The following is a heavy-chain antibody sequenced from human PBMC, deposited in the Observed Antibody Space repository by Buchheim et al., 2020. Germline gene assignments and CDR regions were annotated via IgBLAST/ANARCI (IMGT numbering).Heavy chain of an antibody. J-gene: IGHJ4*02. CDR3: ARGVSATHFTHFDY. V-gene: IGHV4-31*03. CDR1: GGSISCGFYY. Sequence: QVQLQESGPGLVKPSQTLSLTCTVSGGSISCGFYYWSWIRQHPEKGLEWIGYILYSGSTYYNPSLKSRVTISVYTSKNQFSLKLNSVTAADTAVYYCARGVSATHFTHFDYWGQGTL. D-gene: IGHD3-3*02. CDR2: ILYSGST.